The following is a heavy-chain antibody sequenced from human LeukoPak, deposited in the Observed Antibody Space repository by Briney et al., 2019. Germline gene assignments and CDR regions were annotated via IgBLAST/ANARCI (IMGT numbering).Heavy chain of an antibody. CDR2: IYPGDSDT. Sequence: GESLKISCKGSGYSFTNYWIAWVRQMPGKGLEWMGIIYPGDSDTRYSPSSQGQVTISADMSISTAYLQWSSLKASDTAMYYCARTYDTSGYDAFDVWGQGTMVTVSS. D-gene: IGHD3-22*01. J-gene: IGHJ3*01. V-gene: IGHV5-51*01. CDR3: ARTYDTSGYDAFDV. CDR1: GYSFTNYW.